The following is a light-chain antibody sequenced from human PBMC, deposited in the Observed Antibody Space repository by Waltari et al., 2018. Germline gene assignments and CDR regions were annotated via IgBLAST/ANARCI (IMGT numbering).Light chain of an antibody. V-gene: IGKV3-15*01. CDR1: QDVTSN. J-gene: IGKJ2*01. CDR3: QQYNNWPRT. Sequence: EIVMTQSPATLSVSPGERATLSCRASQDVTSNLAWYQQKPGQAPRLLISGASTRATGIPARCSGSGSGTEFTLTISSLQSEDFVVYYCQQYNNWPRTFGQGTKLEIK. CDR2: GAS.